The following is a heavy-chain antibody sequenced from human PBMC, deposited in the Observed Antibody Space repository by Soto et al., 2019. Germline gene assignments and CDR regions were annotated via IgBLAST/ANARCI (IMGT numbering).Heavy chain of an antibody. CDR3: ARVRRIVLMGKNWFDP. CDR2: INHSGST. J-gene: IGHJ5*02. D-gene: IGHD2-8*01. CDR1: GGSFSGYY. V-gene: IGHV4-34*01. Sequence: SETLSLTCAVYGGSFSGYYWRWIRQPPGKGLEWIGEINHSGSTNYNPSLKSRVTISVDTSKNQFSLKLSSVTAADTAVYYCARVRRIVLMGKNWFDPWGQGTLVTVSS.